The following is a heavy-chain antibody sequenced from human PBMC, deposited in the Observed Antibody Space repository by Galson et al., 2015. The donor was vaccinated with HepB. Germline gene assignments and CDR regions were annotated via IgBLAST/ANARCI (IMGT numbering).Heavy chain of an antibody. V-gene: IGHV3-64D*09. D-gene: IGHD3-3*01. CDR1: GFTFTNHA. Sequence: SLRLSCAASGFTFTNHAIHWVRQAPGKGLEYVSVISGNGHDTYYAESVKGRFSVSRDNSRNWQFLQMSSLRPEDTAVYYCVRDWTYDFWSGYFGAFDLWGQGTLVTVSS. CDR2: ISGNGHDT. J-gene: IGHJ3*01. CDR3: VRDWTYDFWSGYFGAFDL.